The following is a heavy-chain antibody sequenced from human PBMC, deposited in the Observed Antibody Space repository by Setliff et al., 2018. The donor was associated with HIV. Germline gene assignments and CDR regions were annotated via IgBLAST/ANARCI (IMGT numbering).Heavy chain of an antibody. CDR1: GGSISGFY. D-gene: IGHD4-17*01. V-gene: IGHV4-34*10. Sequence: SETLSLTCTVSGGSISGFYWSWIRQPPGKGLEWIGGINHSGSTNYNPSLKSRVTMSVDTSKNQFSLKLTSVTASDTAVYYCARAAAGNTGPFDLWGQGSPVTVSS. J-gene: IGHJ4*02. CDR2: INHSGST. CDR3: ARAAAGNTGPFDL.